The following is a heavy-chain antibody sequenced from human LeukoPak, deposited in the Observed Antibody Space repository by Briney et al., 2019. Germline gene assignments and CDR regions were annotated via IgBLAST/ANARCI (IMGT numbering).Heavy chain of an antibody. J-gene: IGHJ4*02. D-gene: IGHD5-18*01. V-gene: IGHV4-34*01. Sequence: SETLSLTCTVYGGSFSGYYWSWIRQPLGKGLEWIGEIYHFGSTKYNPSLKSRVTISGDTSKNQFSLKINSLTAADTAVYYCARSYRAHQTFYSSHFFDYWGQGTLVTVSS. CDR1: GGSFSGYY. CDR2: IYHFGST. CDR3: ARSYRAHQTFYSSHFFDY.